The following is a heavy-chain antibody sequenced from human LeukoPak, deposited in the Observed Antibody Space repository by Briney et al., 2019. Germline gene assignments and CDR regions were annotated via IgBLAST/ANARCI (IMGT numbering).Heavy chain of an antibody. D-gene: IGHD5-18*01. V-gene: IGHV3-7*01. CDR2: IKQDGSEK. CDR1: GFTFSSYW. J-gene: IGHJ6*03. CDR3: ASTAMGNYYYYYYMDV. Sequence: PGGSLRLSCAASGFTFSSYWMSWVRQAPGKGLEWVANIKQDGSEKYYVDSVKGRLTISRDNAKNSLYLQMNSLRAEDTAVYYCASTAMGNYYYYYYMDVWGKGTTVTVSS.